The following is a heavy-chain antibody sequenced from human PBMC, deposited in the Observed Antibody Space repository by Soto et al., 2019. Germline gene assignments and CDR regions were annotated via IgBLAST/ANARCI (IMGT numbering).Heavy chain of an antibody. J-gene: IGHJ6*02. D-gene: IGHD6-13*01. Sequence: SVKVSCKASGGTFSSYAISCVRQAPGQGLEWMGGIIPIFGTANYAQKFQGRVTITADESTSTAYMELSSLRSEDTAVYYCARPQARIAAAGTGYYYYGMDVWGQGTTVTVSS. CDR3: ARPQARIAAAGTGYYYYGMDV. CDR2: IIPIFGTA. CDR1: GGTFSSYA. V-gene: IGHV1-69*13.